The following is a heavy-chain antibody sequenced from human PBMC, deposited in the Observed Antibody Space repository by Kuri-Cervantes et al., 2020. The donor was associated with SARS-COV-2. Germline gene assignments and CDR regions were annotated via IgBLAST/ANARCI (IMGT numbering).Heavy chain of an antibody. D-gene: IGHD5-18*01. J-gene: IGHJ6*02. CDR1: GFTFSSYA. CDR2: ISYDGSNK. Sequence: GGSLRLSCAASGFTFSSYAMSWVRQAPGKGLEWVAVISYDGSNKYYADSVKGRFTISRDNSKNTLYLQMNSLRAEDTAVYYCARIPYSYGSPFDYYGMDVWGQGTTVTSP. V-gene: IGHV3-30*03. CDR3: ARIPYSYGSPFDYYGMDV.